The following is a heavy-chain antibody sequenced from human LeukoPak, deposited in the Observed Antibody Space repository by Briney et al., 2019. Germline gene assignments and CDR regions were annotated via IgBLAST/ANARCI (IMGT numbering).Heavy chain of an antibody. CDR2: VTSDTT. Sequence: GGSLRLSCAASGFTFSNYAMSWVRQAPGKGLEWISTVTSDTTYYADSVKGRFTISRDNSKNTLYLQMNSLRAEDTAVYYCAKGPRGSGSYLAPYYFDYWGQGTLVTVSS. V-gene: IGHV3-23*01. CDR3: AKGPRGSGSYLAPYYFDY. J-gene: IGHJ4*02. D-gene: IGHD3-10*01. CDR1: GFTFSNYA.